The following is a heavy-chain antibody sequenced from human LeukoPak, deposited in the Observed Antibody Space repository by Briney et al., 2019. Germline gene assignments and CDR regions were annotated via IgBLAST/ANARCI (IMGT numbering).Heavy chain of an antibody. CDR1: GFTFSSYA. Sequence: GGSLRLSCAASGFTFSSYAMSWVRQAPGKGLEWVSVIYSGGSTYYADSVKGRFTISRHNSKNTLYLQMNSLRAEDTAVYYCARNRYGSGSFAFDIWAKGQWSPSLQ. CDR2: IYSGGST. CDR3: ARNRYGSGSFAFDI. V-gene: IGHV3-53*04. D-gene: IGHD3-10*01. J-gene: IGHJ3*02.